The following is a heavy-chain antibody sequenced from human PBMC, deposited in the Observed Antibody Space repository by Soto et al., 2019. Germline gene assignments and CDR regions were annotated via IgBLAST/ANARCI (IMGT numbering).Heavy chain of an antibody. CDR1: GGSISGSYYY. D-gene: IGHD1-26*01. CDR2: VFYTGLT. V-gene: IGHV4-39*01. J-gene: IGHJ4*02. Sequence: ETLSLTCAVSGGSISGSYYYWGWLRQSPGKGPEWIGSVFYTGLTSYNPSLESRVSVSVDTSKNQFSLKVSGVSAADTAVYYCAKLKRGAPVSYFDHWGQGILVTVSS. CDR3: AKLKRGAPVSYFDH.